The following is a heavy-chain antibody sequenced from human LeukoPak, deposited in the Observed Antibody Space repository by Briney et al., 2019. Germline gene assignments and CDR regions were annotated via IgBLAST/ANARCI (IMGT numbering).Heavy chain of an antibody. CDR1: GYTFISYG. D-gene: IGHD3-9*01. V-gene: IGHV1-18*01. Sequence: ASVKVSCKASGYTFISYGISWVRQAPGQGLEWMGWISAYNGNTNYAQKLQGRVTMTTDTSTSTAYMELSSLRSEDTAVYYCARGSLDYDILTGYLYYYYYMDVWGKGTTVIISS. CDR3: ARGSLDYDILTGYLYYYYYMDV. CDR2: ISAYNGNT. J-gene: IGHJ6*03.